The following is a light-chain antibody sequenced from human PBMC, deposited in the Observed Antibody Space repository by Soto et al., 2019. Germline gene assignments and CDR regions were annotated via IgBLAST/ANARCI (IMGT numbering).Light chain of an antibody. J-gene: IGKJ4*01. CDR3: QQYDNSPLT. Sequence: DIELTQSPGSLSLSPGERAALSCRASQSVSSSYLAWYQQKPGQAPRLLIYGASNRATGIPDRFSGSGSGTDFTLTISRLEPEDFAVYYCQQYDNSPLTFGGGTKVDIK. V-gene: IGKV3-20*01. CDR1: QSVSSSY. CDR2: GAS.